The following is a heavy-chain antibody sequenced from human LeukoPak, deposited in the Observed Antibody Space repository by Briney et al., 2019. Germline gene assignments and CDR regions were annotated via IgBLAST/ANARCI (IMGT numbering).Heavy chain of an antibody. V-gene: IGHV4-61*08. J-gene: IGHJ4*02. D-gene: IGHD4-11*01. CDR2: IYYSGST. CDR1: GGSISIDGYY. CDR3: ARGRLPIDY. Sequence: MSSETLSLTCTVSGGSISIDGYYWSWIRQPPGKGLEWIGYIYYSGSTNYNPSLKSRVTISVDTSKNQFSLKLSSVTAADTAVYYCARGRLPIDYWGQGTLVTVSS.